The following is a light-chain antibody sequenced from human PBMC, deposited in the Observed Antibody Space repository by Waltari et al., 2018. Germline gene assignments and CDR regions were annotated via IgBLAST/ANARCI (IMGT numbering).Light chain of an antibody. Sequence: SVLTQPPSASGTPGQRVTISCSGSSSNIGSNYVFWYQQVPGTAPKPRIYMNDQRPSGVPDRFSGSKSGTSASLAISGLQSEDEADYYCRAWDTSLSGVLFGGGTKVTVL. CDR3: RAWDTSLSGVL. CDR2: MND. J-gene: IGLJ2*01. CDR1: SSNIGSNY. V-gene: IGLV1-47*01.